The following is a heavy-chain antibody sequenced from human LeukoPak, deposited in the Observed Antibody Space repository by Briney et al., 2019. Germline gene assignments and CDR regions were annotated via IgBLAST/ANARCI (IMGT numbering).Heavy chain of an antibody. V-gene: IGHV3-23*01. J-gene: IGHJ4*02. CDR2: IGGSGTRT. CDR1: GFTFSTYW. Sequence: GGSLRLSCAASGFTFSTYWMHWVRQAPGKGLEWVSGIGGSGTRTYYADSVKGRFTISRDNSKNTLYLQMNSLRDEDTAVYYCAKDSHWILFDDWGQGTLVTVSS. CDR3: AKDSHWILFDD. D-gene: IGHD2-2*03.